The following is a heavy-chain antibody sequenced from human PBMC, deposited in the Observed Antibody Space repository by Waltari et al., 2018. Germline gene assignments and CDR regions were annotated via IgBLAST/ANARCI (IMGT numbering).Heavy chain of an antibody. V-gene: IGHV2-26*01. CDR2: IFSNDEK. Sequence: QVTLKESGPVLVKPTETLTLTCTVSGFSLSNARMGVSWIRQPPGKALEWLAHIFSNDEKSYSTSLKSRLTISKDTSKSQVVLTMTNMDPVDTATYYCARNRGTYYDFWSGYYTYYFDYWGQGTLVTVSS. CDR1: GFSLSNARMG. D-gene: IGHD3-3*01. CDR3: ARNRGTYYDFWSGYYTYYFDY. J-gene: IGHJ4*02.